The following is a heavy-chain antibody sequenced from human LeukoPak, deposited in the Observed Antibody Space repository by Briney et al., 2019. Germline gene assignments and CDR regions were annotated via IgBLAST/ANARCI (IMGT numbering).Heavy chain of an antibody. J-gene: IGHJ3*02. CDR3: ARDRNYGDSTYDAFDI. D-gene: IGHD4-17*01. Sequence: SQTLSLTCTVSGDSFSSGDYYWSWIRQPPGKGLEWIGYIYYSGSTYYNPSLKSRVTISVDTSKNQFSLKVSSVTAADTAVYYCARDRNYGDSTYDAFDIWGQGTMVTGSS. CDR1: GDSFSSGDYY. CDR2: IYYSGST. V-gene: IGHV4-30-4*01.